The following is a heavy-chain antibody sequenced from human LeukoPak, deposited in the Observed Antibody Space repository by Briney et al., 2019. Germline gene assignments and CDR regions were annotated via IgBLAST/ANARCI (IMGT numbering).Heavy chain of an antibody. CDR1: GGTFSSYA. Sequence: SVKVSCKASGGTFSSYAISWVRQAPGQGLEWMGRIIPILGIANYAQKFQGRVTITADKSTSTAYMELSSLRSEDTAVYYCARDSQDSSGYYYVYYFDYWGQGTLVTVSS. CDR2: IIPILGIA. CDR3: ARDSQDSSGYYYVYYFDY. J-gene: IGHJ4*02. V-gene: IGHV1-69*04. D-gene: IGHD3-22*01.